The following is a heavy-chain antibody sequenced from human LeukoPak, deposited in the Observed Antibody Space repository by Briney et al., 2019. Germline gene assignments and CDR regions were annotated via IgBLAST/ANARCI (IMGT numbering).Heavy chain of an antibody. Sequence: GGSLRLSCAASGFIFSPYAMSWVRQAPGKGLEWVAGIAGGDDRFYADSVKGRFSISRDNSKNTVDLQMNSLRAEDTAVYYCAKDLSIVKSSLDWYFDLWGRGTLVTVSS. CDR2: IAGGDDR. V-gene: IGHV3-23*01. CDR3: AKDLSIVKSSLDWYFDL. CDR1: GFIFSPYA. D-gene: IGHD3-16*02. J-gene: IGHJ2*01.